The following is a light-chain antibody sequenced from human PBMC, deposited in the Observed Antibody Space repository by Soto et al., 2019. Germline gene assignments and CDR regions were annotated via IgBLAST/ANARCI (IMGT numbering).Light chain of an antibody. J-gene: IGLJ2*01. Sequence: QSVLTQPPSVSGAPGQRVTISCTGSSSNIGAGYDVHWYQQLPGTAPKLLISGNNNRPSGVPDRFSGSKSGTSASLAITGLQAEDEADYSCQSYESSVSKVVFGGGTQLTVL. CDR2: GNN. V-gene: IGLV1-40*01. CDR3: QSYESSVSKVV. CDR1: SSNIGAGYD.